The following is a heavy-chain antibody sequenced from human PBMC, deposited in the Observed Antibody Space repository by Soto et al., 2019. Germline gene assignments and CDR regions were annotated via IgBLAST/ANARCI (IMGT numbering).Heavy chain of an antibody. V-gene: IGHV3-7*01. D-gene: IGHD6-19*01. CDR3: ARLYPGSGWPYNYYGMDV. Sequence: EVQLVESGGGLVQPGGSLRLSCAASGFTFSTYWMSWVRQAPGKGLEWVAKIKQDGGDTYYVDSVKGRFTISRDNDENSVYLQMNSLRAEDTAVYYCARLYPGSGWPYNYYGMDVWGQGTTVTVSS. CDR1: GFTFSTYW. CDR2: IKQDGGDT. J-gene: IGHJ6*02.